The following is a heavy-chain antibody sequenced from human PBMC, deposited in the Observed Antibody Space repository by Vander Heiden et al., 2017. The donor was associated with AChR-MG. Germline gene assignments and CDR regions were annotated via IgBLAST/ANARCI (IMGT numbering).Heavy chain of an antibody. Sequence: EVQLVESGGGLVQPGRSLRLSCAASGFTFDDYAMHWVRQAPGKGLEWVSGISWNSGSIGYADSVKGRFTISRDNAKNSLYLQMNSLRAEDTALYYCAKGTQWFGELLYAHYFDYWGQGTLVTVSS. V-gene: IGHV3-9*01. J-gene: IGHJ4*02. CDR3: AKGTQWFGELLYAHYFDY. CDR1: GFTFDDYA. D-gene: IGHD3-10*01. CDR2: ISWNSGSI.